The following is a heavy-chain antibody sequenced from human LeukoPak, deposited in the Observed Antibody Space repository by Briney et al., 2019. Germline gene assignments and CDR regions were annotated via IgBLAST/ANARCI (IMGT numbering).Heavy chain of an antibody. CDR2: IGTAGDT. J-gene: IGHJ3*02. CDR3: AKDPPYSSSWYDAFDI. CDR1: GFTFSSYD. Sequence: PGGSLRLSCAASGFTFSSYDMHWVRQATGKGLEWVSAIGTAGDTYYPGSVKGRFTISRENAKNSLYLQMNSLRAEDTAVYYCAKDPPYSSSWYDAFDIWGQGTMVTVSS. D-gene: IGHD6-13*01. V-gene: IGHV3-13*01.